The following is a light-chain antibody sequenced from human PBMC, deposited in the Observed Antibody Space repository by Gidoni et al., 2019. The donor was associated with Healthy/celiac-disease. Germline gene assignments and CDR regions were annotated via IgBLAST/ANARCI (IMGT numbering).Light chain of an antibody. CDR2: DAS. V-gene: IGKV1-5*01. J-gene: IGKJ1*01. Sequence: DVQMTHSPSTLSASVGDRVTITCRARQSISSWLAWYQQKPGKAHKLLIYDASSLESGVPARFSGSGSGTEFTLTISSLQPDDFATYYCQQYNSYSGTFGQGTKVEIK. CDR3: QQYNSYSGT. CDR1: QSISSW.